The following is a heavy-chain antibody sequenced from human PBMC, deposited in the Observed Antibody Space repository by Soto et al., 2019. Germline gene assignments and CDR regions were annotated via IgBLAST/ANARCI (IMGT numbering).Heavy chain of an antibody. D-gene: IGHD3-3*01. CDR2: ISGSGGST. J-gene: IGHJ6*04. V-gene: IGHV3-23*01. CDR1: GFTFSSYA. CDR3: AKDPVHYDVWTGRDV. Sequence: GGSLRLSCAASGFTFSSYAMSWVRQAPGKGLEWVSAISGSGGSTYYADSVKGRFTISRDNSKNTLYLQMNSLRADDTAVYYCAKDPVHYDVWTGRDVWGKGTTVTVSS.